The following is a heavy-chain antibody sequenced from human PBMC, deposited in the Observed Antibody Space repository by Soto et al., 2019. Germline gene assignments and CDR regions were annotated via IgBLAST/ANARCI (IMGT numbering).Heavy chain of an antibody. V-gene: IGHV4-34*01. CDR3: VCSSSDYFYGLDL. Sequence: QVQLQQWGAGLLKPSETLSLTCAVSGGSFSDYYYTWIRQPPGKGLEWIGEINQSKVTNYKPSLRGRVVISLDTSKAQFSLKMNSITAADTAVYYCVCSSSDYFYGLDLWGQGTTVIVSS. J-gene: IGHJ6*02. CDR1: GGSFSDYY. D-gene: IGHD6-6*01. CDR2: INQSKVT.